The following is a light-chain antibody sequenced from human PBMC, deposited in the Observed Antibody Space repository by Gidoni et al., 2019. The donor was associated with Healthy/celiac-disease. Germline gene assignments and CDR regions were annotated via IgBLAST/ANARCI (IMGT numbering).Light chain of an antibody. CDR3: QQRSNWPLWT. J-gene: IGKJ1*01. CDR2: DAS. Sequence: EIVWTQSPATLSLTPGERATVSSRASQSVSSYLACYQQQPGQAPRLLIYDASTSATGIPARFSGSGSGTAFTPTIISLEPEDFSVYYCQQRSNWPLWTFGQGTKVEIK. V-gene: IGKV3-11*01. CDR1: QSVSSY.